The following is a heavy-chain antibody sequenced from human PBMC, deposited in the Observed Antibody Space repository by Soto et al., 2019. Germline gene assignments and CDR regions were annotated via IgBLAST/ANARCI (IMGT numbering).Heavy chain of an antibody. CDR1: GGSINSGGYC. CDR3: SRVILV. V-gene: IGHV4-31*03. Sequence: QVQLQESGPGLVKPSQTLSLTCTVSGGSINSGGYCWSWIRQPPGKGLEWIGCISYGGSTSFTASLRSRVTIFVATPNTQFSLRLSSVTAAYTVVYYCSRVILVWGQGTLITVSS. D-gene: IGHD3-16*02. CDR2: ISYGGST. J-gene: IGHJ4*02.